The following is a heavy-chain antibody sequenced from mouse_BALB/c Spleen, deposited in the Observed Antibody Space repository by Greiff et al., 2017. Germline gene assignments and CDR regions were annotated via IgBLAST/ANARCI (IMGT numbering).Heavy chain of an antibody. CDR3: ARRGDYHAMDY. CDR1: GFAFSSYD. J-gene: IGHJ4*01. V-gene: IGHV5-12-1*01. CDR2: ISSGGGST. Sequence: EVKLMESGGGLVKPGGSLKLSCAASGFAFSSYDMSWVRQTPEKRLEWVAYISSGGGSTYYPDTVKGRFTISRDNAKNTLYLQMSSLKSEDTAMYYCARRGDYHAMDYWGQGTSVTVSS.